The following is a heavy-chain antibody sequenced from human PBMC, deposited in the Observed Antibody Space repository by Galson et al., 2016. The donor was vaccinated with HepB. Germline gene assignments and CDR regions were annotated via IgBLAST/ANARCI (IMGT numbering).Heavy chain of an antibody. V-gene: IGHV3-7*03. CDR1: GFNFDIYW. D-gene: IGHD3-10*01. Sequence: SLRLSCAASGFNFDIYWMAWVRQAPGKGLEWVANIKEDGSAKFYVDSVKGRFTISRDNTKKFVFLQMNGLRVEDTAVYYCARDARCLTYASGSGCGRDAFEIWGHGTTVTVSP. CDR2: IKEDGSAK. CDR3: ARDARCLTYASGSGCGRDAFEI. J-gene: IGHJ3*02.